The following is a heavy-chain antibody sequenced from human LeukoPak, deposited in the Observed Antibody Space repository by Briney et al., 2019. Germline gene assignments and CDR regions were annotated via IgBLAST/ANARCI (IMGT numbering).Heavy chain of an antibody. CDR2: ISGSGGST. D-gene: IGHD3-10*01. V-gene: IGHV3-23*01. CDR3: AKDIDSGWFGELFYTY. CDR1: GFTFSSYA. J-gene: IGHJ4*02. Sequence: PGGSLRLSCAASGFTFSSYAMSWVRQAPGKGLEWVSAISGSGGSTYYADSAKGRFTISRDNSKNTLYLQMNSLRAEDTAVYYCAKDIDSGWFGELFYTYWGQGTLVTVSS.